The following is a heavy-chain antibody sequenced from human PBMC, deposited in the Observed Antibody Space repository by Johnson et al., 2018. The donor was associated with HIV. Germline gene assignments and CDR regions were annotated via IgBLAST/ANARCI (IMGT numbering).Heavy chain of an antibody. Sequence: VQLVESGGGVVQPGRSLRLSCAASGFTFDDYAMHWVRQAPGKGLEWVSGISWNSGSIGYADSVKGRFTISRDNAENSLYLQMNSLRAEDTAVYYCARDGGVAAAVGVVAFDIWGQGTLVTVSS. CDR1: GFTFDDYA. V-gene: IGHV3-9*01. CDR3: ARDGGVAAAVGVVAFDI. D-gene: IGHD6-13*01. J-gene: IGHJ3*02. CDR2: ISWNSGSI.